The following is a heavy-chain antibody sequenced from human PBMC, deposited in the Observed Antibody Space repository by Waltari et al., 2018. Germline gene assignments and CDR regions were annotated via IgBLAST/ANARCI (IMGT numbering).Heavy chain of an antibody. CDR1: GFTFSTDW. V-gene: IGHV3-74*03. J-gene: IGHJ4*02. CDR2: IESDESRT. Sequence: EVQLVESGGALVQPGGSLRLSCATSGFTFSTDWMHWVRQAPGKGLMWVAHIESDESRTTYAESVKGRFTISRDNAKNTVYLQMNSLRDEDTAVYYCVRDEPGDGLDYWGQGTLVTVSS. CDR3: VRDEPGDGLDY. D-gene: IGHD7-27*01.